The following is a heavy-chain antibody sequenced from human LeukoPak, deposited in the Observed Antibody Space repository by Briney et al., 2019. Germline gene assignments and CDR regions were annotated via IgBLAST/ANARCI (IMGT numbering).Heavy chain of an antibody. Sequence: ASVKVSCKASGYTFTGYYMHWVRQAPGQGLEWMGWINPNGGGTNYAQKFQGRVTMTRDTSISTAYMELSRLRSDDTAVYYCARDSGSYYRFDYWGQGTLVTVSS. CDR1: GYTFTGYY. J-gene: IGHJ4*02. V-gene: IGHV1-2*02. CDR2: INPNGGGT. CDR3: ARDSGSYYRFDY. D-gene: IGHD1-26*01.